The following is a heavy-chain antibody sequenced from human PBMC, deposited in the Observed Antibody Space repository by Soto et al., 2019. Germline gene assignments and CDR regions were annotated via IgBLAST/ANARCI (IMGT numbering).Heavy chain of an antibody. Sequence: PSETLSLTCTVSGGSISSGGYYWSWIRQHPGKGLEWIGYIYYSGSTYYNPSLKSRVTISVDTSKNQFSLKLSSVTAADTAVYYCARESVGYSFGSSAVVKYNWFDPWGQGTLVTVSS. V-gene: IGHV4-31*03. D-gene: IGHD4-4*01. CDR1: GGSISSGGYY. CDR3: ARESVGYSFGSSAVVKYNWFDP. CDR2: IYYSGST. J-gene: IGHJ5*02.